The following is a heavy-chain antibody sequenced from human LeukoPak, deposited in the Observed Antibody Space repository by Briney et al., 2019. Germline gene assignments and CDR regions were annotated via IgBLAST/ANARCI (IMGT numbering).Heavy chain of an antibody. Sequence: TGGSLRLSCAASGFTFDDYAMHWVRQAPGKGLEWVSGISWNSGSIGYADSVKGRFTISRDNAKNSLYLQMNSLRAEDTALYYCAKFSDSVWEQLAPNAFDIWGQGTMVTVSS. CDR3: AKFSDSVWEQLAPNAFDI. CDR2: ISWNSGSI. J-gene: IGHJ3*02. V-gene: IGHV3-9*01. CDR1: GFTFDDYA. D-gene: IGHD6-13*01.